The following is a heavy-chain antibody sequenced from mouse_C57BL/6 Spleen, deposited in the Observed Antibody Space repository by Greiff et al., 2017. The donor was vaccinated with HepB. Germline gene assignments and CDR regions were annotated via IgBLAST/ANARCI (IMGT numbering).Heavy chain of an antibody. CDR2: IYPRSGNT. Sequence: VKLMESGAELARPGASVKLSCKASGYTFTSYGISWVKQRTGQGLEWIGEIYPRSGNTYYNEKFKGKATLTADNSSSTAYMELRSLTSEDSAVYFCARYDDYGSSAYWYFDVWGTGTTVTVSS. CDR1: GYTFTSYG. D-gene: IGHD1-1*01. CDR3: ARYDDYGSSAYWYFDV. V-gene: IGHV1-81*01. J-gene: IGHJ1*03.